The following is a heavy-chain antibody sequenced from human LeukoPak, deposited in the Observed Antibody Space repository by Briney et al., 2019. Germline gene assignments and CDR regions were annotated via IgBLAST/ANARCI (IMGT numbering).Heavy chain of an antibody. CDR2: ISGGSGST. V-gene: IGHV3-23*01. CDR1: GFTFSSYA. J-gene: IGHJ4*02. Sequence: PGGSLRLSCAASGFTFSSYAMSWVRQAPGKGLAWVSTISGGSGSTYCADSVKGRFTISRDNSKNTLYLQMNSLRDEDTAVYYCAKDRFESGGYHSTDWGQGTLVTVSS. D-gene: IGHD3-22*01. CDR3: AKDRFESGGYHSTD.